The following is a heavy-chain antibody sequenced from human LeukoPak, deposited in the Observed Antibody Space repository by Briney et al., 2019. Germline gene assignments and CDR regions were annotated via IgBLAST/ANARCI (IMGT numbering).Heavy chain of an antibody. CDR1: GFTFSSYS. J-gene: IGHJ4*02. V-gene: IGHV3-21*01. CDR3: ARSAVGYYDSSGYYLYYFDY. D-gene: IGHD3-22*01. Sequence: GSLRLSCAASGFTFSSYSMNWVRQAPGKGLEWVSSISSSSSYIYYADSVKGRFTISRDNAKNSLYLQMNSLRAEDTAVYYCARSAVGYYDSSGYYLYYFDYWGQGTLVTVSS. CDR2: ISSSSSYI.